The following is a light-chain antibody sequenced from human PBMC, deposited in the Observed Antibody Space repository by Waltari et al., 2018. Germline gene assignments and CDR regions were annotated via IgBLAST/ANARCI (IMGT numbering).Light chain of an antibody. J-gene: IGKJ2*01. Sequence: DIVLTQSPVTLSLSPGERATPFCGASQHVDTYLAWYQPKPGQAPRLLIYNSSHRASGVPARFSGGGSGTDFTLTISSVEPEDIAIYYCQQRNTWPPYTFGQGTKLELK. CDR2: NSS. V-gene: IGKV3-11*01. CDR1: QHVDTY. CDR3: QQRNTWPPYT.